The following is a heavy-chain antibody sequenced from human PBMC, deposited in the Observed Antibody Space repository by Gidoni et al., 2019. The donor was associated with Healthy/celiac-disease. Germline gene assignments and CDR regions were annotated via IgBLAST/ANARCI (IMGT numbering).Heavy chain of an antibody. D-gene: IGHD1-26*01. CDR2: VYSSGGT. Sequence: QLQESGPRLVKSSETLSLTCPVSGGSISGYYWSWIRQPAGKGLEWIGRVYSSGGTKYNPSLKSRVTMSVGTSKNQFSLRLSSVTVADTAVYYCARGLSGSSDFDYWGHGTLVTVSS. V-gene: IGHV4-4*07. CDR3: ARGLSGSSDFDY. J-gene: IGHJ4*01. CDR1: GGSISGYY.